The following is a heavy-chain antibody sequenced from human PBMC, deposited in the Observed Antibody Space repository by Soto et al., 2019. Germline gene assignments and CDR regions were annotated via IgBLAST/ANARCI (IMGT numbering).Heavy chain of an antibody. J-gene: IGHJ4*02. V-gene: IGHV1-18*01. CDR1: GYTFTSYG. D-gene: IGHD4-4*01. Sequence: VASVKVSCKASGYTFTSYGISGVRQAPGQGLEWMGWISAYNGNTNYAQKLQGRVTMTTDTSTSTAYMELRSLRSDDTAVYYCARDRYSNPDTDFDYWGQGTLVTVSS. CDR2: ISAYNGNT. CDR3: ARDRYSNPDTDFDY.